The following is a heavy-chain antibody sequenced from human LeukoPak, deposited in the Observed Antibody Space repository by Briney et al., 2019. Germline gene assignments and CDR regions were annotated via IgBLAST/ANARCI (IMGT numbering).Heavy chain of an antibody. CDR2: TNPSGGST. D-gene: IGHD2-15*01. Sequence: ASVKVSCKASGYTFTSYYMHWMRQAPGQGLEWMGITNPSGGSTSYAQKFQGRVTMTRDTSTSTVYMELSSLRSEDTAVYYCARGDPDIVVVVAARDWGQGTLVTVSS. J-gene: IGHJ4*02. V-gene: IGHV1-46*01. CDR1: GYTFTSYY. CDR3: ARGDPDIVVVVAARD.